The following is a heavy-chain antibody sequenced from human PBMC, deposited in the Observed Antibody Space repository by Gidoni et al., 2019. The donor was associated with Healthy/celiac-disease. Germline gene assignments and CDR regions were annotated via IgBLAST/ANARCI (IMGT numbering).Heavy chain of an antibody. CDR2: ISGSGDST. V-gene: IGHV3-23*01. CDR1: GFTFSSYA. D-gene: IGHD4-17*01. Sequence: EVQILESGGGLVQPGGSLRLSCAASGFTFSSYAMSWVRQGPGKGLEWVSAISGSGDSTYYADSVKGRFTISRDNSKNTLFLQLHSLRAEDTAVYYCAKGSTVTRTGYYYDYWGQGTLVTVSS. CDR3: AKGSTVTRTGYYYDY. J-gene: IGHJ4*02.